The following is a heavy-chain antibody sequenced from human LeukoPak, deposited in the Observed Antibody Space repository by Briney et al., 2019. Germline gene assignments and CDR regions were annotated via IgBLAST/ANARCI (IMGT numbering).Heavy chain of an antibody. CDR3: AKLTSASGAYGVDV. V-gene: IGHV3-23*01. Sequence: PGVSLRLSCAASGFTFSSYAMNWVRQGPGKGLEWVSTISGSGGSKHYADSVEGRFTISRDNSKNTVYLQMNSLRAEDTAIYYCAKLTSASGAYGVDVWGQGTTVTVSS. CDR2: ISGSGGSK. J-gene: IGHJ6*02. CDR1: GFTFSSYA. D-gene: IGHD3-10*01.